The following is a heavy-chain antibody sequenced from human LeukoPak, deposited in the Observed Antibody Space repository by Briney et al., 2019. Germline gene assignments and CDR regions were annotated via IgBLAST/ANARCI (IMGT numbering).Heavy chain of an antibody. J-gene: IGHJ4*02. CDR3: VRDKRRFYYANSEYYFDV. D-gene: IGHD3-22*01. V-gene: IGHV3-30*03. CDR2: ISCDGGNK. Sequence: GGSLRLSCAASGFTFSDHLMHWVRQAPSKGLEWVAIISCDGGNKYYADSVKGRFTISRDNPKNTLYLQMNSLSTEDTALYYCVRDKRRFYYANSEYYFDVWGQGTLFTVSS. CDR1: GFTFSDHL.